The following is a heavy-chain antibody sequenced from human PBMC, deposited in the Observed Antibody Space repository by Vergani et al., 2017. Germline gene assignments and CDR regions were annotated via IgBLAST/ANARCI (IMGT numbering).Heavy chain of an antibody. CDR2: INPSGGST. J-gene: IGHJ4*02. Sequence: QVQLVQSGAEVKKPGASVKVSCKASGYTFTSYYMHWVRQAPGQGLEWMGIINPSGGSTSYAQKFQGRVTMTRDTATTTVYMELSGLRSEDTAVHYCARGGPFRNYYFDYWGQGTLVTVSS. V-gene: IGHV1-46*01. CDR3: ARGGPFRNYYFDY. CDR1: GYTFTSYY.